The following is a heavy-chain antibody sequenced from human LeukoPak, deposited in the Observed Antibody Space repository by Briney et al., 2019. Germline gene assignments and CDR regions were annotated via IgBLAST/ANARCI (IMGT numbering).Heavy chain of an antibody. CDR2: INPNSGGT. V-gene: IGHV1-2*02. Sequence: ASVKVSCKASGYTFTGYYMHWVRQAPGQGLEWMGWINPNSGGTNYAQKFQGRVTMTRDTSISTAYMELSTLRSDDTAVYYCARTPGPTVTGWFDPWGQGTLVTVSS. D-gene: IGHD4-17*01. J-gene: IGHJ5*02. CDR1: GYTFTGYY. CDR3: ARTPGPTVTGWFDP.